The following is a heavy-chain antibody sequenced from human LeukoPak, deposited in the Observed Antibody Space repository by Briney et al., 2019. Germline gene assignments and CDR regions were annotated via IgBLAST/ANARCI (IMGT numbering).Heavy chain of an antibody. CDR1: GGSVSSGSYY. CDR2: IYYSGST. D-gene: IGHD2-2*01. CDR3: ARDRGSGYCSSTSCPTYNWFDP. Sequence: ETLSLTCTVSGGSVSSGSYYWSWIRQPPGKGLEWIGYIYYSGSTNYNPSLKSRVTISVDTSKNQFSLKLSSVTAADTAVYYCARDRGSGYCSSTSCPTYNWFDPWGQGTLVTVSS. V-gene: IGHV4-61*01. J-gene: IGHJ5*02.